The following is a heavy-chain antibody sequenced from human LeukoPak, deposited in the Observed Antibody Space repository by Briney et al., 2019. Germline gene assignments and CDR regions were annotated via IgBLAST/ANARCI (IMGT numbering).Heavy chain of an antibody. CDR1: GFTFSSYG. CDR3: ARAISDYLYYYYGMDV. Sequence: QAGGSLRLSCAASGFTFSSYGVHWVRQAPGKGLEWVAVIWYDGSNKYYADSVKGRFTISRDNSKNTLYLQMNSLRAEDTAVYYCARAISDYLYYYYGMDVWGQGTTVTVSS. CDR2: IWYDGSNK. V-gene: IGHV3-33*01. J-gene: IGHJ6*02. D-gene: IGHD6-25*01.